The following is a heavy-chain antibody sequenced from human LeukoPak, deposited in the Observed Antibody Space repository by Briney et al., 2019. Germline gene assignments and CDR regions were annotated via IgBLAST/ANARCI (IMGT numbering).Heavy chain of an antibody. CDR1: GFTFSSYS. D-gene: IGHD3-22*01. V-gene: IGHV3-48*02. Sequence: GGSLRLSCVASGFTFSSYSRNWVRQAPGKGLEWVSYISSSSSTIYYADSVKGRFTISRDNAKKSLYLQMNSLRDEDTAVYYCARIVYDSSGYIDYWGQGTLVTVSS. CDR2: ISSSSSTI. CDR3: ARIVYDSSGYIDY. J-gene: IGHJ4*02.